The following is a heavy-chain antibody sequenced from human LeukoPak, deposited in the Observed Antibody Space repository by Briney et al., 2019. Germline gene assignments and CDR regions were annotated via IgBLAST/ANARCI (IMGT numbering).Heavy chain of an antibody. CDR2: INHSGST. V-gene: IGHV4-34*01. J-gene: IGHJ3*02. Sequence: DPSETLSLTCAVYGGSFSGYYWSWIRQPPGKGLEWIGEINHSGSTNYNPSLKSRVTISVDTSKNQFSLKLSSVTAADTAVYYCTQSRDAFDIWGQGTMVTVSS. CDR1: GGSFSGYY. CDR3: TQSRDAFDI.